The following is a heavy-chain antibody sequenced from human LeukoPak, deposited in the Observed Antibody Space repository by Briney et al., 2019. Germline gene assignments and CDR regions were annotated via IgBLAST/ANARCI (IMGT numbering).Heavy chain of an antibody. Sequence: PGGSLRLSCAASGFTFSDYTMTWVRQAPGKGREWGSCISTSSSYIYYADSLQGLFTVSRDNIENSLFLQMNSLIAEDTAVYYCARVSFSGGGVDYWGQGTLVTVPS. J-gene: IGHJ4*02. D-gene: IGHD3-16*01. CDR3: ARVSFSGGGVDY. V-gene: IGHV3-21*01. CDR2: ISTSSSYI. CDR1: GFTFSDYT.